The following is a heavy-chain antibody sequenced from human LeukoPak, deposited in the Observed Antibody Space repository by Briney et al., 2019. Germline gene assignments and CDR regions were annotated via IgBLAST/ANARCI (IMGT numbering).Heavy chain of an antibody. V-gene: IGHV4-34*01. CDR3: ARLRISMVRGVIITGNYYYMDV. Sequence: AETLSLTCAVYGGSFSGYYWSWIRQPPGKGLEWIGEINHSGSTNYNPSLKSRVTISVDTSKNQFSLKLSSVTAADTAVYYCARLRISMVRGVIITGNYYYMDVWGKGTTVTISS. D-gene: IGHD3-10*01. J-gene: IGHJ6*03. CDR2: INHSGST. CDR1: GGSFSGYY.